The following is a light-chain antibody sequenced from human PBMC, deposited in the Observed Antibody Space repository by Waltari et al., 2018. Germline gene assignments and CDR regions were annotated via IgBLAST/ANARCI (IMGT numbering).Light chain of an antibody. J-gene: IGKJ4*01. CDR3: QYYGGSSVA. CDR1: QSVSSAY. Sequence: EVVLTQSPHTLSLSPGERATLSCRASQSVSSAYLTWYQQKPGQAPRLLIYGVSSRATGIPDRVSGSGSGTDFTLTISRLEPEDFAVYYCQYYGGSSVAFGGGTKVEIK. CDR2: GVS. V-gene: IGKV3-20*01.